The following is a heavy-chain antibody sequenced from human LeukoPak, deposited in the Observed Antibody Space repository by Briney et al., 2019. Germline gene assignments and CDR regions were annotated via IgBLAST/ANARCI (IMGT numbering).Heavy chain of an antibody. V-gene: IGHV3-49*03. Sequence: GGSLRLSCTASGFTFGDYAMSWFRQAPGKGLEWVGFIRSKAYGGTTEYAASVKGRFTISRDDSKSIAYLQMNSLKTEDTAVYYCTRDFVGGYSYGYPFYFDYWGQGTLVTVSS. CDR1: GFTFGDYA. CDR3: TRDFVGGYSYGYPFYFDY. CDR2: IRSKAYGGTT. D-gene: IGHD5-18*01. J-gene: IGHJ4*02.